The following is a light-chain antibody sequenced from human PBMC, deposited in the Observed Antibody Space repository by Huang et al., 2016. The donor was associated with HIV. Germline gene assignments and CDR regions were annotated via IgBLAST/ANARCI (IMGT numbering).Light chain of an antibody. CDR1: QSLNNNY. V-gene: IGKV3-20*01. J-gene: IGKJ1*01. CDR2: GAS. Sequence: DIVLTQSPGTLSLSPGESATLSCRASQSLNNNYLAWYQQQPGQTPRLLIDGASTRATGIPDRFSGGGSGTDFTLTINRLEPEDFAVYYCQQYGNSPWTFGQGTKVEIK. CDR3: QQYGNSPWT.